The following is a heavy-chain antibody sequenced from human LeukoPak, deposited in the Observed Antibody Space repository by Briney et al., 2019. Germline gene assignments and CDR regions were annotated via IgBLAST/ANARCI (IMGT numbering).Heavy chain of an antibody. D-gene: IGHD3-10*01. CDR2: INANSGDT. V-gene: IGHV1-2*02. J-gene: IGHJ4*02. Sequence: GASVKLSCKASGYTFTGYYTPWVRQAPGQGLEWMGWINANSGDTNYAQKFQGRVTMTRDASISTAYMELSRLRSDDTAVYYCARGGFDYWGQGTLVTVSS. CDR1: GYTFTGYY. CDR3: ARGGFDY.